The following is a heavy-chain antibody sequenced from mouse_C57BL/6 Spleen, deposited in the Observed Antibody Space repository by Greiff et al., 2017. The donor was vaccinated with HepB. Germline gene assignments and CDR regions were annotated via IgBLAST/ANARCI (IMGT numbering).Heavy chain of an antibody. D-gene: IGHD1-1*01. CDR1: GFTFSSYA. J-gene: IGHJ2*01. V-gene: IGHV5-9-1*02. CDR2: ISSGSDYI. CDR3: TRESFITTVVGYFDY. Sequence: EVKLVESGEGLVKPGGSLKLSCAASGFTFSSYAMSWVRQTPEKRLEWVAYISSGSDYIYYADTVKGRFTISRDNARNTLYLQMSSLKSEDTAMYYCTRESFITTVVGYFDYWGQGTTLTVSS.